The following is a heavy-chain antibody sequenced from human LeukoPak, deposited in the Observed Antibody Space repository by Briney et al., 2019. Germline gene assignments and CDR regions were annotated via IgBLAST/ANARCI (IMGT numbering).Heavy chain of an antibody. CDR1: GFTFDDYA. CDR3: AKNMRSFIAAATFDY. V-gene: IGHV3-9*01. CDR2: ISWNSGGI. J-gene: IGHJ4*02. Sequence: PGGSLRLSCAASGFTFDDYAMHWVRQAPGQGLEWVSGISWNSGGIGYADSVKGRFTISRDNAKNSLYLQMNSLRAEDTALYYCAKNMRSFIAAATFDYWGQGTLVTVSS. D-gene: IGHD6-13*01.